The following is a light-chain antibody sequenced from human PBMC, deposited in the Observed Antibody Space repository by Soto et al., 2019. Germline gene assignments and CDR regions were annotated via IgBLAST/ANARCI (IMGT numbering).Light chain of an antibody. V-gene: IGLV1-40*01. J-gene: IGLJ1*01. CDR1: SSNIGAGYD. Sequence: QSVLTQPPSVSGAPGQRVTISCTGSSSNIGAGYDVHWYQQLPGTAPKLLIYGNSNRPSGVPDRFSGSKSGTSASLAITGLRAEDEVNYTSKPYETTLSGSRVSGTGPSSPS. CDR3: KPYETTLSGSRV. CDR2: GNS.